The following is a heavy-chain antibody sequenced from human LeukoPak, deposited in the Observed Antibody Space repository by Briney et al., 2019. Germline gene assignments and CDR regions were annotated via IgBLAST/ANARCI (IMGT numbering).Heavy chain of an antibody. J-gene: IGHJ4*02. V-gene: IGHV4-59*01. CDR1: GGSINGYY. CDR2: IYYTGST. CDR3: ARFSEYYHSSVHYLDY. D-gene: IGHD3-22*01. Sequence: SQTLSLTCTVSGGSINGYYWSWIRQSPGKGLESLGYIYYTGSTNYNPSLKSRVTMSVDTSRNQFFLRLSSVTAADTAVYYCARFSEYYHSSVHYLDYWGQGTLVSVSS.